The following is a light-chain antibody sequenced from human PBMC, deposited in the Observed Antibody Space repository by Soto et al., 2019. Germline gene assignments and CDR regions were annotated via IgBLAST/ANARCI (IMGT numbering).Light chain of an antibody. CDR3: QQYRSDSYT. CDR1: ESISHW. J-gene: IGKJ2*01. CDR2: DAF. V-gene: IGKV1-5*01. Sequence: DIQMTQSPGTLSASVGDTVTFTCRASESISHWLAWYQVKPGKPPKLLIYDAFILERGVPSRFSGRGFRTDFTLTISSLEPDDFATYYFQQYRSDSYTFGPGTKLEI.